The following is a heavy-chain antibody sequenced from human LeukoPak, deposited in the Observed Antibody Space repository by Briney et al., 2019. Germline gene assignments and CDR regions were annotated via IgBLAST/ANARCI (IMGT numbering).Heavy chain of an antibody. V-gene: IGHV3-7*01. CDR1: GFTFSSYW. D-gene: IGHD6-19*01. CDR3: ARRGSGWYGKLFDY. CDR2: IKQDGSEK. J-gene: IGHJ4*02. Sequence: GGSLRLSCAASGFTFSSYWMSWVRQAPGKGLEWVANIKQDGSEKYYVDSVKGRFTISRDNAKNSLYLRMNSLRAEDTAVYYCARRGSGWYGKLFDYWGQGTLVTVSS.